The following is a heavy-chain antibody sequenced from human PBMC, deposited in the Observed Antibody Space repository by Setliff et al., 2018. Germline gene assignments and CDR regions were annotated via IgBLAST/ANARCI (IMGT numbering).Heavy chain of an antibody. J-gene: IGHJ4*02. V-gene: IGHV3-48*01. CDR3: AKARVGTTTYFDG. D-gene: IGHD1-26*01. Sequence: GGSLRLSCATSGFSFISYNMNWVRQAPGKGLEWIAYIGNHNSGTTFYAESVKGRFTISRDNSKNTLYLQMNSLRPEDTAVYYCAKARVGTTTYFDGWGQGTLVTVSS. CDR1: GFSFISYN. CDR2: IGNHNSGTT.